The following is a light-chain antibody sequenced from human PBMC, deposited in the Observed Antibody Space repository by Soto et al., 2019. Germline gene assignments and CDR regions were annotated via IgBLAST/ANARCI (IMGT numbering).Light chain of an antibody. CDR1: QSVSSNY. J-gene: IGKJ1*01. CDR2: SAS. Sequence: ILLTQSPGTLSLSPGERATLSCRASQSVSSNYLAWYQQKPGQAPRLLIYSASSRATGIPDRFSGSASGTDFTLTISRLEPEDFAVFYCQQYGSSRGTFGQGTKVDIK. CDR3: QQYGSSRGT. V-gene: IGKV3-20*01.